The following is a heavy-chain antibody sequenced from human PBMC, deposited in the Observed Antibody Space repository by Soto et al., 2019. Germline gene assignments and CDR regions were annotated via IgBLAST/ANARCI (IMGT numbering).Heavy chain of an antibody. CDR1: GYTFTSYG. Sequence: ASVKVSCKASGYTFTSYGISWVRQAPGQGLEWMGWISAYNGNTNYAQKLQGRVTMTTDTSTSTAYMELRSLRSDDTAVYYCARDQVDGYDHLLYYYYGMDVWGQGTTVTVSS. J-gene: IGHJ6*02. V-gene: IGHV1-18*01. CDR2: ISAYNGNT. CDR3: ARDQVDGYDHLLYYYYGMDV. D-gene: IGHD5-12*01.